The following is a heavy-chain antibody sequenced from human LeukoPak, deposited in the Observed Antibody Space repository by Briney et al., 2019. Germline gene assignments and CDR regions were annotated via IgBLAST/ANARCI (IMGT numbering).Heavy chain of an antibody. D-gene: IGHD3-3*01. CDR1: GYTFTSYG. V-gene: IGHV1-18*01. CDR2: ISAYNGNT. CDR3: ARALGYDFWSGLYYYYGLDV. J-gene: IGHJ6*02. Sequence: ASVKVSCKASGYTFTSYGISWVRQAPGQELEWMGWISAYNGNTNYAQKLQGRVTMTTDTSTSTAYMELRSLRSDDTAVYYCARALGYDFWSGLYYYYGLDVWGQGTTVTVSS.